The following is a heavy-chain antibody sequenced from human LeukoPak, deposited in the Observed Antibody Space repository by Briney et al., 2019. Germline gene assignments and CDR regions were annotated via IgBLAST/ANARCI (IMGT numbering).Heavy chain of an antibody. CDR2: IYSGGST. V-gene: IGHV3-66*01. J-gene: IGHJ4*02. CDR3: ARVSSGWGEIDY. CDR1: EFSVGSNY. D-gene: IGHD6-19*01. Sequence: PGGSLRLSCAASEFSVGSNYMTWVRQAPEKGLEWVSLIYSGGSTYYADSVKGRFTISRDNSKNTLYLQMGSLRAEDMAVYYCARVSSGWGEIDYWGQGTLVTVSS.